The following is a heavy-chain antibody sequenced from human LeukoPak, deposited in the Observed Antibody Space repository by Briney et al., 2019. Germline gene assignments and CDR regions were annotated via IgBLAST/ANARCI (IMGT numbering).Heavy chain of an antibody. D-gene: IGHD3-22*01. V-gene: IGHV3-7*01. J-gene: IGHJ4*02. CDR1: AFTFSNYW. CDR3: ARGGQYSGYYYFDY. Sequence: GGSLRLSCTASAFTFSNYWMSWVRQAPGKGLEWVANIKQEGSETYSVDSVKGRFTISRDNAKNSLYLQMNSLRAEDTALYYCARGGQYSGYYYFDYWGQGTLVTVSS. CDR2: IKQEGSET.